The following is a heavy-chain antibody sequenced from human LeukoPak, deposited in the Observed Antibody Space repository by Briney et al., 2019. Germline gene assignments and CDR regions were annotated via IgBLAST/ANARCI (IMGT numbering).Heavy chain of an antibody. CDR2: INPNSGGT. CDR1: GYTFTGYY. J-gene: IGHJ5*02. Sequence: ASVKVSCKASGYTFTGYYMHWVRQAPGQGLEWMGWINPNSGGTNYAQKFQGRVTMTRDTSISTAYMELSRLRSDDTAVYYCASSWTDTENWFDPWGQGTLVTVSS. CDR3: ASSWTDTENWFDP. D-gene: IGHD3/OR15-3a*01. V-gene: IGHV1-2*02.